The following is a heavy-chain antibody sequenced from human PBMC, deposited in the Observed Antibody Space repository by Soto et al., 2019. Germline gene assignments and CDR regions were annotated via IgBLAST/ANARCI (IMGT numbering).Heavy chain of an antibody. J-gene: IGHJ4*02. V-gene: IGHV4-61*01. CDR3: ATPSHYGYYTFHY. CDR1: GCSVSSGSYY. D-gene: IGHD4-17*01. Sequence: QVQLQESGPGLVKPSETLSLTCSVSGCSVSSGSYYWTWIRQPPGKGLEWIAYIYYTGTTNYNPSLKSRVTLSLDTSKNQFSLKLSSVTAADTAVYYCATPSHYGYYTFHYWGQGPLVTVSS. CDR2: IYYTGTT.